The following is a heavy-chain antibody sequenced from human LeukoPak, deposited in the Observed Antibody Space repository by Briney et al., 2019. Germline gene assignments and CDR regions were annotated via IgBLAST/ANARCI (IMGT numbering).Heavy chain of an antibody. J-gene: IGHJ4*02. CDR3: ARTVGGRYFDY. V-gene: IGHV1-2*06. CDR2: INPNSGGT. CDR1: GYTFTTHD. Sequence: GASVKVSCKASGYTFTTHDINWVRQATGQGLEWMGRINPNSGGTNYAQKFQGRVTMTRDTSISTAYMELSRLRSDDTAVYYCARTVGGRYFDYWGQGTLVTVSS. D-gene: IGHD1-26*01.